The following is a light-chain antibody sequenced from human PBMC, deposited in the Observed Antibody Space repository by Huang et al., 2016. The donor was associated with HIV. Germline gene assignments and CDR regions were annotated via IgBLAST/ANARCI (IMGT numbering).Light chain of an antibody. CDR3: QQYNNWPPWT. Sequence: EIVMTQSPATLPVSPGGRVTLSCRASRSVSRNLAWYQQNPGQAPRRLIYDTSTRATGIPVRFSGGGSGTEFTLTISSLQSEDFAVYYCQQYNNWPPWTFGQGTKVEIK. CDR2: DTS. CDR1: RSVSRN. J-gene: IGKJ1*01. V-gene: IGKV3-15*01.